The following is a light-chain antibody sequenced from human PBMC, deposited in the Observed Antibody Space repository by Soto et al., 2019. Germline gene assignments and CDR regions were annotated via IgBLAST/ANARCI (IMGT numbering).Light chain of an antibody. CDR1: QSIGRW. CDR2: DAS. Sequence: DIQMTQSPSTLSAFVGDRVTITCRASQSIGRWLAWYQQKPGKAPKLLIYDASSLESGVPSRFSGSGSGTEFTLTISSLQPDDFATYYCQQYNTYSPERTFGQGTKVDNK. V-gene: IGKV1-5*01. CDR3: QQYNTYSPERT. J-gene: IGKJ1*01.